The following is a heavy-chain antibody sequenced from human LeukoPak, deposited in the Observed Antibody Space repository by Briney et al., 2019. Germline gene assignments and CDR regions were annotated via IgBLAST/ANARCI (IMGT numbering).Heavy chain of an antibody. J-gene: IGHJ4*02. CDR3: ARSPVRHYETDC. V-gene: IGHV3-7*05. D-gene: IGHD3-22*01. CDR2: IKQDGSQK. Sequence: PGGSLRLSCAASGFTFSSYAMSWVRQAPGKGLEWVANIKQDGSQKYHVDSLKDRFTISRDNAKNSLYLQMNSLRAEDTAVYYCARSPVRHYETDCWGQGTLVTVSS. CDR1: GFTFSSYA.